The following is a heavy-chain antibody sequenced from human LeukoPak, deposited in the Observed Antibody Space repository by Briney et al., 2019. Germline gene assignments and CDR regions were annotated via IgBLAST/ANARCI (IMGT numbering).Heavy chain of an antibody. CDR2: MNPNSGNT. CDR1: GYTFTSYD. V-gene: IGHV1-8*03. Sequence: ASVKVSCKASGYTFTSYDINWVRQATGQGLEWMGWMNPNSGNTGYAQKFQGRVTITRNTSISTAYMELSSLRSEDTAVYYCARGLKAPPYTIFGVVTHYYYMDVWGKGTTVTVSS. J-gene: IGHJ6*03. CDR3: ARGLKAPPYTIFGVVTHYYYMDV. D-gene: IGHD3-3*01.